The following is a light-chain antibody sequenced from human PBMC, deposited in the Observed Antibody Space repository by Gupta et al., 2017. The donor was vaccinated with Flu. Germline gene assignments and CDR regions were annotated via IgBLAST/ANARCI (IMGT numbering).Light chain of an antibody. CDR1: NLGVKS. J-gene: IGLJ2*01. CDR2: YDT. Sequence: SYVLTQPPSVSVAPGQTARIACGGDNLGVKSVHWYRQRSGQAPVLVIFYDTDRPSGSPDRCSCANSGNTATPTITRVEAGDEADDYWQVWNSNTGNPWIFGEGTELTVV. CDR3: QVWNSNTGNPWI. V-gene: IGLV3-21*02.